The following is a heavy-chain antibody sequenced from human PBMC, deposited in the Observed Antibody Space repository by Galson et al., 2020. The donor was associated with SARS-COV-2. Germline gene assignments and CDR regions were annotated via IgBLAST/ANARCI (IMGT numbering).Heavy chain of an antibody. CDR1: GFSLSTSGMC. CDR3: ARSYVCTCQCSGGSCWDH. V-gene: IGHV2-70*11. D-gene: IGHD2-15*01. Sequence: SGPTLVKPTQTLTLTCSFSGFSLSTSGMCVSWIRQPPGKAPEWLARIDWDDDTYYSTSLKTRLSISKDTSTNRVILTMTNMDPVDTATYFCARSYVCTCQCSGGSCWDHWGQGILVTVSS. CDR2: IDWDDDT. J-gene: IGHJ4*02.